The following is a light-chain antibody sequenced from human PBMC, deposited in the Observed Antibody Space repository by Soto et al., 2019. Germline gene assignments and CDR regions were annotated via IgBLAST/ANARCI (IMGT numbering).Light chain of an antibody. CDR3: SSYACGTTLVL. CDR2: EGN. Sequence: QSALPQPASASGSPGQSITISCTGTSSDVGWYNLVSWYQQHPGKAPKLILYEGNKRPTAVSNVFSGSKSGNTASLTISGLQAEDEADYYCSSYACGTTLVLFGGGTKVTVL. CDR1: SSDVGWYNL. V-gene: IGLV2-23*03. J-gene: IGLJ2*01.